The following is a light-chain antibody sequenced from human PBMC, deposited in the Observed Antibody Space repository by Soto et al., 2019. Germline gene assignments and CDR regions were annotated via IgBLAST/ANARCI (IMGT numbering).Light chain of an antibody. V-gene: IGKV1-39*01. CDR2: ATS. J-gene: IGKJ4*01. CDR3: QQTYATPRT. Sequence: DIQMAQSPSSLSASVGDRVTITCRASPSITNHLSWYQLKPGKAPKLLSYATSALHSGVPSRFSGSGSGTDFTLTISSLQPEDSATYCCQQTYATPRTFGGGTKVEIK. CDR1: PSITNH.